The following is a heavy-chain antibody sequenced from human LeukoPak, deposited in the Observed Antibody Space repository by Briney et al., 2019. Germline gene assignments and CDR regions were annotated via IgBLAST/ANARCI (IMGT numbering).Heavy chain of an antibody. CDR2: ISSSSFTI. CDR3: ARDDERAIRPFDY. J-gene: IGHJ4*02. Sequence: PGGSLRLSCVASRFTFSSYSMNWVRQAPGKGLEWVSYISSSSFTIYYADSVKGRFTISRDNAKNSLYLQMNSLRAEDTAVYYCARDDERAIRPFDYWGQGTLVTVSS. CDR1: RFTFSSYS. D-gene: IGHD5-24*01. V-gene: IGHV3-48*04.